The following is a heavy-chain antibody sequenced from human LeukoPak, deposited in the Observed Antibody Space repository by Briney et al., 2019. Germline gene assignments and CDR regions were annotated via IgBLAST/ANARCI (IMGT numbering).Heavy chain of an antibody. CDR1: GYTFTSNY. CDR2: ISPSGGST. J-gene: IGHJ5*01. Sequence: ASVKVSCKAFGYTFTSNYMHWVRQAPGQGPEWMGVISPSGGSTTYAQKFQGRVTMTRDTSISTVYMELSRLRSDDTAVYYCARASGSYWWFDSWGQGTLVTVSS. CDR3: ARASGSYWWFDS. D-gene: IGHD1-26*01. V-gene: IGHV1-46*01.